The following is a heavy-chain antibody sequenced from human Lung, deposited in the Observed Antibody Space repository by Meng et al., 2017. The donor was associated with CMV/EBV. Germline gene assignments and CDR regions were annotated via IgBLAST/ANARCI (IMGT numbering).Heavy chain of an antibody. J-gene: IGHJ4*02. CDR2: INPSSGST. CDR1: GYSFTSYF. Sequence: KASGYSFTSYFMHWVRQAPGQGLEWMGKINPSSGSTTYAQKFQGRVTMTRDTPTSTVYMELSSLRSEDTALYYCARDLEWLLSPFFDYWGQGTPVTVSS. D-gene: IGHD3-3*01. CDR3: ARDLEWLLSPFFDY. V-gene: IGHV1-46*01.